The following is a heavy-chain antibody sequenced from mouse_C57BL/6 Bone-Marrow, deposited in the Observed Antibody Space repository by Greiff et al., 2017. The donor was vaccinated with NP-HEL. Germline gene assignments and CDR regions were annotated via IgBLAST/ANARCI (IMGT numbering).Heavy chain of an antibody. J-gene: IGHJ1*03. CDR3: ARDAISCWYFDV. Sequence: EVQVEESGGGLVQSGRSLRLSCATSGFTFSDFYMEWVRQAPGKGLEWIAASRNKANDYTTEYSASVKGRFIVSRDTSQSILYLQMNALGAEDTAFYYCARDAISCWYFDVWGTGTTVTVSS. CDR2: SRNKANDYTT. V-gene: IGHV7-1*01. D-gene: IGHD1-2*01. CDR1: GFTFSDFY.